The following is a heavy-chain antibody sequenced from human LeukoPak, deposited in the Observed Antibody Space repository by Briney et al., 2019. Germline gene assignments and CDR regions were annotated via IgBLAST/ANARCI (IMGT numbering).Heavy chain of an antibody. D-gene: IGHD1-26*01. CDR2: VSSDGSID. CDR3: ARGDTQSKYRQFDS. V-gene: IGHV3-30*03. J-gene: IGHJ4*02. Sequence: GGSLRLSCAASGFTFSSYGMHWVRQAPGKGLEWVAVVSSDGSIDYYADSVRGRFTVSRDNSKNTMYLQVNSLRAEDTGVYYCARGDTQSKYRQFDSWGQGSLVIVSS. CDR1: GFTFSSYG.